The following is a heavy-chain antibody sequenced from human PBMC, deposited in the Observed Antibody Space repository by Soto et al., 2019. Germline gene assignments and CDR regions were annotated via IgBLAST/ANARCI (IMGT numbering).Heavy chain of an antibody. V-gene: IGHV3-30-3*01. Sequence: PGGSLRLSCAASGFPFSSFAMHWVRQAPGKGLEWVAVISNDGNNKNYADSVKGRLTISRDNSMNTLYLQMNSLRAEDTAVYYCAKDGEELPVDYWGQGTLVTVSS. CDR2: ISNDGNNK. CDR1: GFPFSSFA. D-gene: IGHD1-26*01. J-gene: IGHJ4*02. CDR3: AKDGEELPVDY.